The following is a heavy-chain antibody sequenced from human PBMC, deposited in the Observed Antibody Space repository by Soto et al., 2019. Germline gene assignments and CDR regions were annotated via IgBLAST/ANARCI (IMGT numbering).Heavy chain of an antibody. CDR3: ATDAPGRAPGHCGY. D-gene: IGHD2-21*02. CDR2: IKRKDDGGQA. J-gene: IGHJ4*02. Sequence: EVQLVESGGGLVKPGGSLRLSCAASGFSFSNAWMYWVRQAPGKRPEWVGRIKRKDDGGQAEYAAPVRGRFIITRDDSQNTVYQQLNSLQTEDTAVYYWATDAPGRAPGHCGYWGQGTLVTVSS. V-gene: IGHV3-15*01. CDR1: GFSFSNAW.